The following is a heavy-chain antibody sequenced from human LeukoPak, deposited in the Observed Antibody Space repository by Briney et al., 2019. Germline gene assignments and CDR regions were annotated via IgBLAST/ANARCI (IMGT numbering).Heavy chain of an antibody. Sequence: PGGSLRLSCAASRFTFSSYTMNWVRQAPGKGLEWVASISYDSNYIYYADSVRGRVTISRDNAKNSLYLQMNSLRAEDTALYYCARAPITSPFYFDYWGQGTLVTVSS. CDR2: ISYDSNYI. CDR1: RFTFSSYT. V-gene: IGHV3-21*04. D-gene: IGHD2-2*01. CDR3: ARAPITSPFYFDY. J-gene: IGHJ4*02.